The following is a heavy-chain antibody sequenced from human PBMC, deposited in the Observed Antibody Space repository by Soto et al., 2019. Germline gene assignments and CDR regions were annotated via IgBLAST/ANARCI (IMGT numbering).Heavy chain of an antibody. D-gene: IGHD3-10*01. J-gene: IGHJ4*02. V-gene: IGHV3-23*01. CDR1: GFTFSSYA. CDR2: ISGSGGST. Sequence: GSLRLSCAASGFTFSSYAMSWVRQAPGKGLEWVSAISGSGGSTYYADSVKGRFTISRDNSKNTLYLQMNSLRAEDTAVYYCAKAWTHYYGSGSSNWGQGTLVTVSS. CDR3: AKAWTHYYGSGSSN.